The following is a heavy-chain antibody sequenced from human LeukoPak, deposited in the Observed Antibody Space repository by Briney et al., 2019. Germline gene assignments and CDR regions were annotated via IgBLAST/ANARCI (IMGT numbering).Heavy chain of an antibody. J-gene: IGHJ4*02. CDR2: IYYSGST. CDR3: ARRRDYSNYEACFDY. CDR1: GGSFSGYY. V-gene: IGHV4-59*01. Sequence: PSETLSLTCAVYGGSFSGYYWSWIRQPPGKGLEWIGYIYYSGSTDYNPSLKSRVTISVDTSKNQFSLKLSSVTAADTAVYYCARRRDYSNYEACFDYWGQGTLVTVSS. D-gene: IGHD4-11*01.